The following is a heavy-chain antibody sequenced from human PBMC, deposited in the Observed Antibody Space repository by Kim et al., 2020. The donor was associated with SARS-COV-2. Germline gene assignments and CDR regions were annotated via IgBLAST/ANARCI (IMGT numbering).Heavy chain of an antibody. V-gene: IGHV3-23*01. Sequence: GGSLRLSCAASGFTFGDYAMSWVRQVPGKGLEWVSATSGSGATTYYADSVKGHFTISRDNYENTLYLEMSSLRVVDTAIYYCAKGPGFSSSSAYFDYWGQGTRVTVSS. CDR1: GFTFGDYA. CDR2: TSGSGATT. CDR3: AKGPGFSSSSAYFDY. J-gene: IGHJ4*02. D-gene: IGHD6-6*01.